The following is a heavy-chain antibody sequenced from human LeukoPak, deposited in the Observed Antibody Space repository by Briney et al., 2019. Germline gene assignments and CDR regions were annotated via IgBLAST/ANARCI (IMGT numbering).Heavy chain of an antibody. D-gene: IGHD2-2*01. CDR1: GGSISSYY. Sequence: PSETLSLTCTVSGGSISSYYWSWIRQPAGKGLEWIGRIYTSGSTNYNPSLKSRVTMSVDTSKNQFSLKLSSVTAADTAVYYCVRGVVPAAYPGNWFDPWGQGTLVTVSS. J-gene: IGHJ5*02. CDR3: VRGVVPAAYPGNWFDP. V-gene: IGHV4-4*07. CDR2: IYTSGST.